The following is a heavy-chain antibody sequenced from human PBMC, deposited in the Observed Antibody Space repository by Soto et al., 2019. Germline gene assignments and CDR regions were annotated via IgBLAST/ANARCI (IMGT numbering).Heavy chain of an antibody. Sequence: GGSLRLSCSASGFTFSSYDMSWVRQAPGKGLEWVSAISGSGGSTYYADSVKGRLTISRDNSKNTLFLQVSSLKAEDTAVYHCARSTFLDVWGRGTTVTVSS. CDR1: GFTFSSYD. J-gene: IGHJ6*04. CDR2: ISGSGGST. D-gene: IGHD1-26*01. CDR3: ARSTFLDV. V-gene: IGHV3-23*01.